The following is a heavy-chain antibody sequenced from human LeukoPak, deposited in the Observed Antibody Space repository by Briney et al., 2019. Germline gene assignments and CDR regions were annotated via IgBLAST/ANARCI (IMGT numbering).Heavy chain of an antibody. CDR2: IIPILGIA. V-gene: IGHV1-69*04. J-gene: IGHJ4*02. CDR3: ARDQGWDGRYFDY. Sequence: SVKVSCKASGGTFSSYAISWVRQAPGQGLEWMGRIIPILGIANYAQKFQGRVTMTRNSSISTAYMELSSLRSEDTAVYYCARDQGWDGRYFDYWGQGTLVTVSS. D-gene: IGHD6-19*01. CDR1: GGTFSSYA.